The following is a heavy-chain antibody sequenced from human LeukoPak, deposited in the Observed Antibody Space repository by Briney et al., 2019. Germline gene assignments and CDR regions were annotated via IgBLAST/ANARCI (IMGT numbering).Heavy chain of an antibody. Sequence: SETLSLTCTVSGGSISSSSYYWGWIRQPPGKGLEWIGSIYYSGSTNYNPSLKSRVTISLDMSKNQFSLKLSSVTAADTAVYYCARITRGDYPFDYWGQGTLVTVSS. CDR2: IYYSGST. CDR1: GGSISSSSYY. J-gene: IGHJ4*02. CDR3: ARITRGDYPFDY. D-gene: IGHD4-17*01. V-gene: IGHV4-39*07.